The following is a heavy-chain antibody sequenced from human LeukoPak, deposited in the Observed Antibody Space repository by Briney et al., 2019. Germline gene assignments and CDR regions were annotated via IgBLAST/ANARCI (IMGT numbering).Heavy chain of an antibody. J-gene: IGHJ5*02. CDR1: GGSFSGYY. V-gene: IGHV4-59*01. CDR2: IYYSGST. CDR3: ARATGHTVVTRWFDP. Sequence: SETLSLTCAVYGGSFSGYYWSWIRQPPGKGLEWIGYIYYSGSTNYNPSLKSRVTISVDASKNQFSLKLSSVTAADTAVYYCARATGHTVVTRWFDPWGQGTLVTVSS. D-gene: IGHD4-23*01.